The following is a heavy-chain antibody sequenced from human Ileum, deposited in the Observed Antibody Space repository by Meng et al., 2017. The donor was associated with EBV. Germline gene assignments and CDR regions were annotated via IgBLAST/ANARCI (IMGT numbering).Heavy chain of an antibody. CDR1: GGCFRGYY. D-gene: IGHD3-10*01. CDR2: INHSGST. CDR3: ARGNKVSDRGFDY. Sequence: QVQLQRGGAGCLSPAEPLSLAGGVYGGCFRGYYWSWIRQPPGKGLEWIGEINHSGSTNYNPSLKSRVTISVDTSKNQFSLKLSPVTAADTAVYYCARGNKVSDRGFDYWGQGTLVTVSS. V-gene: IGHV4-34*01. J-gene: IGHJ4*02.